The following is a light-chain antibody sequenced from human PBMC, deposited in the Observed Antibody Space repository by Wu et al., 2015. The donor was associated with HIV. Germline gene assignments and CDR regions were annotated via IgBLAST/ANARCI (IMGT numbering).Light chain of an antibody. Sequence: EIVLTQSPATLSLSSGETATLSCRASQSVSSSYLAWYQQKPGQAPRLLIYGASSRATGIPDRFSGSGSGTDFTLTISRLEPEDFAVYYCQQYGSSPWTFGQGTKVEIK. V-gene: IGKV3-20*01. CDR3: QQYGSSPWT. CDR1: QSVSSSY. CDR2: GAS. J-gene: IGKJ1*01.